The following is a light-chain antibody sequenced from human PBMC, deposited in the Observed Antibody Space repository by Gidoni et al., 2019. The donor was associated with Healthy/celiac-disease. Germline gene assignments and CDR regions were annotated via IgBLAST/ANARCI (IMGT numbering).Light chain of an antibody. CDR1: QSVSSN. J-gene: IGKJ4*01. Sequence: EIVMTQSPATLSVSPGERATLSCRASQSVSSNLAWYQQKPGQAPMLLIYGASTGATGIPARFSGSGSGTEFTLTISSLQSEDFAVYYCQQYNNWPLTFGGGTKVEIK. CDR2: GAS. CDR3: QQYNNWPLT. V-gene: IGKV3-15*01.